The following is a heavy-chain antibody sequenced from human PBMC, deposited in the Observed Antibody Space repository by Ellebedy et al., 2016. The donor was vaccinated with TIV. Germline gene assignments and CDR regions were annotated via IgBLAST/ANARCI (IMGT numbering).Heavy chain of an antibody. Sequence: MPSETLSLTCAVYGGSFSGYYWSWIRQPPGKGLEWIGEINHSGSTNYNPSLKSRVTISVDTSKNQFSLKLSSVTAADTAVYYCARVVGLRDKGTVTTREVYFDYWGQGTLVTVSS. J-gene: IGHJ4*02. CDR3: ARVVGLRDKGTVTTREVYFDY. V-gene: IGHV4-34*01. D-gene: IGHD4-17*01. CDR1: GGSFSGYY. CDR2: INHSGST.